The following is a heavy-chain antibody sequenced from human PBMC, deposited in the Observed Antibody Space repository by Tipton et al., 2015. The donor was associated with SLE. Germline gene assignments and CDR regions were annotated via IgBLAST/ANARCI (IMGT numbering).Heavy chain of an antibody. J-gene: IGHJ5*02. CDR3: ARHIDCINHRCYSPWFDP. V-gene: IGHV4-59*03. Sequence: TLSLTCSVSGGSISSSYWSWIRQPPGKGLEWIGYIYNSGSSSYNPSLKSRVTMTIDTSKNQFSLELRSVTAADTAVYYCARHIDCINHRCYSPWFDPWGQGTLVTVPS. CDR1: GGSISSSY. CDR2: IYNSGSS. D-gene: IGHD2-15*01.